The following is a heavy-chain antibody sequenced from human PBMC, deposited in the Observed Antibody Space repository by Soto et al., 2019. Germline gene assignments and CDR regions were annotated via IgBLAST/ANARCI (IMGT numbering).Heavy chain of an antibody. CDR1: GFTFSSYA. Sequence: EGSLRLSCSASGFTFSSYAMHWVRQAPGKGLEYVSAISSNGGSTYYADSVKGRFTISRDNSKNTLYLQMSSLRAEDTAVYYCVKDAHSSSWRMAFDYWGQGTLVTVSS. V-gene: IGHV3-64D*06. CDR3: VKDAHSSSWRMAFDY. CDR2: ISSNGGST. J-gene: IGHJ4*02. D-gene: IGHD6-6*01.